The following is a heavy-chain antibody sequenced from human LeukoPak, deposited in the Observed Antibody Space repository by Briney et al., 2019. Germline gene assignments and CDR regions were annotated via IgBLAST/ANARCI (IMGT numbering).Heavy chain of an antibody. CDR2: IDWDNDK. V-gene: IGHV2-70*04. CDR1: GFSLTTIGMR. J-gene: IGHJ4*02. D-gene: IGHD6-19*01. CDR3: ARIPPYSSGWYFFYY. Sequence: SGPALVKPTQTLTLTCTFSGFSLTTIGMRVSWIRQPPGKALEWLARIDWDNDKIYSTSLKSRLTISKDTSKNQVVLRMTNMDAVDTAKYYCARIPPYSSGWYFFYYWGQGILVTVSS.